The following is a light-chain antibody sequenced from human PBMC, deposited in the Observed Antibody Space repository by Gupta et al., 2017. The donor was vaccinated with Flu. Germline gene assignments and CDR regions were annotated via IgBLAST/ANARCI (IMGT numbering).Light chain of an antibody. Sequence: PSSLSASVGDRVTITCQASQDISNYLNWYQQKPGKAPKLLIYDASNLETGVPSRFSGSGSRTDFTFTISSLQPEDIATYYCQQYDNLPFTFGPGTKVDIK. CDR3: QQYDNLPFT. J-gene: IGKJ3*01. CDR2: DAS. V-gene: IGKV1-33*01. CDR1: QDISNY.